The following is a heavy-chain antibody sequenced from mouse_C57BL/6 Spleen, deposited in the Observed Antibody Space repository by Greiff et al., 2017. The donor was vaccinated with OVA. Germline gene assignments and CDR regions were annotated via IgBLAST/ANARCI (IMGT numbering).Heavy chain of an antibody. CDR3: ARGPENFDY. J-gene: IGHJ2*01. V-gene: IGHV7-3*01. CDR2: IRNKANGYTT. Sequence: EVQLVESGGGLVQPGGSLSLSCAASGFTFTDYYMSWVRQPPGKALEWLGFIRNKANGYTTEYSASVKGRFTISRDNSQSILYLQMNALRAEDSATYYCARGPENFDYWGQGTTLTVSS. CDR1: GFTFTDYY.